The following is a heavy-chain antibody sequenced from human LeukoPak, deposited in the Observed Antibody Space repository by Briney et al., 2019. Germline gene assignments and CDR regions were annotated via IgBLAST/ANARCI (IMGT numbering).Heavy chain of an antibody. Sequence: GGSLRLSCAASGFTFSSYSMNWVRQAPGKGLEWVSSISSSSSYIYYADSVKGRFTISRDNAKNSLYQQMNSLRAEDTAVYYCARVGYCSSTSCQRGFDYWGQGTLVTVSS. V-gene: IGHV3-21*01. D-gene: IGHD2-2*01. CDR2: ISSSSSYI. CDR3: ARVGYCSSTSCQRGFDY. J-gene: IGHJ4*02. CDR1: GFTFSSYS.